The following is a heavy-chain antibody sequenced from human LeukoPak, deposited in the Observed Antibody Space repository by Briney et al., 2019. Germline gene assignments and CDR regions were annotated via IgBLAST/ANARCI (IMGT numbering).Heavy chain of an antibody. J-gene: IGHJ6*03. Sequence: PSETLSLTCAVYGGSFSGYYWSWIRQPPGKGLEWIGEINHSGSTNYNPSLKSRVTISVDTSKNQFSLKLSSVTAADTAVYYCARRRPGSGHRMGYYYYYMDVWGKGTTVTISS. V-gene: IGHV4-34*01. CDR3: ARRRPGSGHRMGYYYYYMDV. CDR1: GGSFSGYY. D-gene: IGHD3-10*01. CDR2: INHSGST.